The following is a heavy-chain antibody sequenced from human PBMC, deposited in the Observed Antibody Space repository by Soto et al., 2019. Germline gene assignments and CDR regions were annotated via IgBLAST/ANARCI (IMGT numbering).Heavy chain of an antibody. CDR1: GGSISSYY. Sequence: SETLSLTCTVSGGSISSYYWSWIRQPPGKGLEWIGYIYYSGSTNYNPSLKSRVTISVDTSKNQFSLKLSSVTAADTAVYYCARLSFRSYSSGWKPDHWGQGTLVTVS. V-gene: IGHV4-59*08. J-gene: IGHJ4*02. D-gene: IGHD6-19*01. CDR3: ARLSFRSYSSGWKPDH. CDR2: IYYSGST.